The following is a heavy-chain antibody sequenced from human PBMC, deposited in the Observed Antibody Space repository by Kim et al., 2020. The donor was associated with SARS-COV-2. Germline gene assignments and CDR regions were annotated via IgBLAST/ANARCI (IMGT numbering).Heavy chain of an antibody. D-gene: IGHD2-2*01. Sequence: SLKSRVTISVDTSKNQFSLKLSSVTAADTTVYYCARKYCSSTSCYFGFDIWGQGTMVTVSS. CDR3: ARKYCSSTSCYFGFDI. V-gene: IGHV4-34*01. J-gene: IGHJ3*02.